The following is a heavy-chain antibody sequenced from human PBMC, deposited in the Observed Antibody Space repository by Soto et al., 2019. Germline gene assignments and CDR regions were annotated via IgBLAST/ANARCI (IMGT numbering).Heavy chain of an antibody. CDR1: GFTFSSYD. CDR2: IGTAGDT. Sequence: GGSLRLSCAASGFTFSSYDMHWVRQATGKGLEWVSAIGTAGDTYYPGSVKGRFTISRENAKNSLYLQMNSLRAEDTAVYYCARGGQRGYSYGGYYYYGMDVWGQGTTVTVS. D-gene: IGHD5-18*01. J-gene: IGHJ6*02. V-gene: IGHV3-13*01. CDR3: ARGGQRGYSYGGYYYYGMDV.